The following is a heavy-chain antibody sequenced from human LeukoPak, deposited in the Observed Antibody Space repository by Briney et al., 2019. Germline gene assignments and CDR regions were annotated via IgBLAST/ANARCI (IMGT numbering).Heavy chain of an antibody. CDR2: ISYDGSNK. J-gene: IGHJ6*03. CDR3: ARTRSGSLFGYYYYMDV. Sequence: PGGSLRLSCAASGFTFSSYAMSWVRQAPGKGLEWVAVISYDGSNKYYADSVKGRFTISRDNSKNTLYLQMNSLRAEDTAVYYCARTRSGSLFGYYYYMDVWGKGTTVTVSS. D-gene: IGHD1-26*01. CDR1: GFTFSSYA. V-gene: IGHV3-30*03.